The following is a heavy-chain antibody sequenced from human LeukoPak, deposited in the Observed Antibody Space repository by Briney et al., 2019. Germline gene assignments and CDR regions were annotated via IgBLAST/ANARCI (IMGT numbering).Heavy chain of an antibody. Sequence: GESLKISCKGSGYSFISYWIGWVRRMPGKGLEWMGIIYPGDSDTRYSPSFQGQVTISADKSISTAYLQWSSLKASDTAMYYCARLTRNYYDSSGVDYWGQGTLVTVSS. CDR3: ARLTRNYYDSSGVDY. D-gene: IGHD3-22*01. CDR1: GYSFISYW. J-gene: IGHJ4*02. CDR2: IYPGDSDT. V-gene: IGHV5-51*01.